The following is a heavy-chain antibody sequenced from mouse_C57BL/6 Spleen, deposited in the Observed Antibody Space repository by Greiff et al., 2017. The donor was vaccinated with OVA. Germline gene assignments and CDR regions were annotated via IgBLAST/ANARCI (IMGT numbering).Heavy chain of an antibody. J-gene: IGHJ1*03. D-gene: IGHD1-1*01. CDR2: IYPGDGDT. CDR3: ATNYYGSSWYFDV. V-gene: IGHV1-82*01. CDR1: GYAFSSSW. Sequence: VKLVESGPELVKPGASVKISCKASGYAFSSSWMNWVKQRPGKGLEWIGRIYPGDGDTNYNGKFKGKATLTADKSSSKAYMQLSRLTSEDSAVYFCATNYYGSSWYFDVWGTGTTVTVSS.